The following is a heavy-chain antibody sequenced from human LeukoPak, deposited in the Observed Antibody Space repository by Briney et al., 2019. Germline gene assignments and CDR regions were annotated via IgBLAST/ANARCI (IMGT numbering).Heavy chain of an antibody. CDR1: GGSISSGGYY. CDR3: ARDSRGYPYYFYN. CDR2: IYYSGST. D-gene: IGHD3-22*01. Sequence: SQTLSLTCTVSGGSISSGGYYWSWIRQHPGKGLEWIGYIYYSGSTYYNPSLKSRVTISVDTSKTQFSLKLSSGTAADTPVYYGARDSRGYPYYFYNWGQGTLVTVSS. V-gene: IGHV4-31*03. J-gene: IGHJ4*02.